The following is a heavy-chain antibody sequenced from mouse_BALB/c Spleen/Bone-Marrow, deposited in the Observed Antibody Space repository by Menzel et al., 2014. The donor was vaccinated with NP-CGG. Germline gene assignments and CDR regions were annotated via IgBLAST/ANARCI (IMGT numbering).Heavy chain of an antibody. CDR1: GYAFTDYA. V-gene: IGHV1-67*01. Sequence: QVQLKESGPELVRPGVSVKISCKGSGYAFTDYAMHWVKQSHAKSLEWIGGISTYSGNTNYNQKFKGKATMTVYKSSSTAYMALARLTSEDSAIYYCARLPYGSSYDFDSWGQGTTLTVPS. D-gene: IGHD1-1*01. CDR3: ARLPYGSSYDFDS. J-gene: IGHJ2*01. CDR2: ISTYSGNT.